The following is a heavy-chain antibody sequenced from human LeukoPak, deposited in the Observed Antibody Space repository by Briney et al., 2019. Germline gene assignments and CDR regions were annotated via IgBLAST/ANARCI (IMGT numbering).Heavy chain of an antibody. V-gene: IGHV3-21*01. D-gene: IGHD6-6*01. CDR2: ISSSSSYI. J-gene: IGHJ3*02. Sequence: GGSLRLSCAASGFTFSSYAMSWVRQAPGKGLEWVSSISSSSSYIYYADSVKGRFTISRDNAKNSLYLQMNSLRAEDTAVYYCARLSGYSSSSDAFDIWGQGTMVTVSS. CDR1: GFTFSSYA. CDR3: ARLSGYSSSSDAFDI.